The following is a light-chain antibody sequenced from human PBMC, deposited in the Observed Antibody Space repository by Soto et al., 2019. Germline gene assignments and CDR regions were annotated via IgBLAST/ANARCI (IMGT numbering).Light chain of an antibody. CDR1: QSVSSR. CDR2: GAS. CDR3: QHYVERSPIT. Sequence: EIVRTQSHGTLSFSPGKRATLSCRASQSVSSRLAWYQQKPGQAPRLLISGASSRATGIPDRFSGSGSGTDFTPTISRLEPEDFALYYCQHYVERSPITFGQGTRLEIK. V-gene: IGKV3-20*01. J-gene: IGKJ5*01.